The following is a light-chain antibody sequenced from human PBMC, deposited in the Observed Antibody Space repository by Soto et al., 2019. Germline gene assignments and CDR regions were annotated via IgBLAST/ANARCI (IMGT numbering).Light chain of an antibody. CDR2: EVS. CDR1: SSDVGGYNY. Sequence: QSVLTQPASVSGSPGQSITISCTGTSSDVGGYNYVSWYQQHPGKAPKLMIYEVSNRPSGVSNRFSGSKSGNTASLTISGLQAEDEAEYYCSSLTSSSTWVFGGGTKLTVL. J-gene: IGLJ3*02. CDR3: SSLTSSSTWV. V-gene: IGLV2-14*01.